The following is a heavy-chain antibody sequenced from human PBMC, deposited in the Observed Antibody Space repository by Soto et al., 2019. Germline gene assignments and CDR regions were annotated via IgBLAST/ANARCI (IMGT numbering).Heavy chain of an antibody. Sequence: EVQLLESGGGLVQPGGSLRLSCATSGFIFSNYAMRWVRQAPGKGLEWVSSIRSSAGHTLYADSVKGRFTISRDNSKNTLYLQMKSLRPDDTAIYFCAKQTGPITVSDTEESWGQGTLVTVSS. J-gene: IGHJ1*01. CDR3: AKQTGPITVSDTEES. CDR2: IRSSAGHT. D-gene: IGHD4-17*01. V-gene: IGHV3-23*01. CDR1: GFIFSNYA.